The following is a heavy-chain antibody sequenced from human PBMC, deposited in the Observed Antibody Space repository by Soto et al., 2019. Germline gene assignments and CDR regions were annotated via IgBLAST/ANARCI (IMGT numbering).Heavy chain of an antibody. CDR3: AKVGMMGYCGGGHTVCYFDY. CDR1: GFTFSNYA. J-gene: IGHJ4*02. V-gene: IGHV3-23*01. Sequence: HPGGSLRLSCAASGFTFSNYAINWVRQAPGKGLEWVSGLSGSGTSAYYADSAKGRFSISRDNSKNTMYLQMNSLRAEDTAIYYCAKVGMMGYCGGGHTVCYFDYWGQGTLVTVSS. D-gene: IGHD2-15*01. CDR2: LSGSGTSA.